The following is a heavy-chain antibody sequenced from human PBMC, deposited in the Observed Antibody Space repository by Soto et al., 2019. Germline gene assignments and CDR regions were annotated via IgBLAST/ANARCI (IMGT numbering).Heavy chain of an antibody. D-gene: IGHD3-16*01. CDR2: ISTFNGNT. Sequence: ASVKDSCKASGFRFSDYGFNWLRQAPGQGLEWMGWISTFNGNTETAQGLQDRVTMTTDSSTTTAHMDLTNLTTDDTAIYYRARSYYLADAFDVWGQGTMVTVSS. CDR1: GFRFSDYG. J-gene: IGHJ3*01. V-gene: IGHV1-18*01. CDR3: ARSYYLADAFDV.